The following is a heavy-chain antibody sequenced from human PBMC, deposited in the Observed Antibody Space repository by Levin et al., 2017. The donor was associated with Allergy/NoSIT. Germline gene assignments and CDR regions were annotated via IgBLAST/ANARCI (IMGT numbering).Heavy chain of an antibody. J-gene: IGHJ4*02. Sequence: GESLKISCAASGFTFSDYYMSWIRQAPGKGLEWVSYISSSSSYTNYADSVKGRFTISRDNAKNSLYLQMNSLRAEDTAVYYCARGDYDILTGVYYFDYWGQGTLVTVSS. D-gene: IGHD3-9*01. CDR3: ARGDYDILTGVYYFDY. CDR1: GFTFSDYY. CDR2: ISSSSSYT. V-gene: IGHV3-11*05.